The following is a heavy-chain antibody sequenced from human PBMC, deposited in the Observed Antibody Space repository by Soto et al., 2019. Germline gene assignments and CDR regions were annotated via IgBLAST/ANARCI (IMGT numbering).Heavy chain of an antibody. Sequence: SETLCLTCAVYGGSFSGYDLSWIRQPPGKGLEWIGEINHSGSTNYNPSLKSRVTISVDTSKNQFSLKLSSVTAADTAVYYCARVSTVTPYYYYYMDVWGKGTTVTVSS. CDR1: GGSFSGYD. CDR3: ARVSTVTPYYYYYMDV. CDR2: INHSGST. V-gene: IGHV4-34*01. J-gene: IGHJ6*03. D-gene: IGHD4-17*01.